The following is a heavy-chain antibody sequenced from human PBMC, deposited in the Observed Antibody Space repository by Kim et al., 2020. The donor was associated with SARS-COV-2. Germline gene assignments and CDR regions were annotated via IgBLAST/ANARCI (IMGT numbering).Heavy chain of an antibody. V-gene: IGHV1-2*06. J-gene: IGHJ4*02. CDR1: GYTFTGYY. CDR2: INPNSCGT. Sequence: ASVKVSCKASGYTFTGYYMHWVRQAPGQGLEWMGRINPNSCGTNYAQKFQGRVTMTRDTSISTAYMDLSRLRSDDTAVYYCARAPDYDFWSGYYAPYYFDYWGQGTLVTVSS. D-gene: IGHD3-3*01. CDR3: ARAPDYDFWSGYYAPYYFDY.